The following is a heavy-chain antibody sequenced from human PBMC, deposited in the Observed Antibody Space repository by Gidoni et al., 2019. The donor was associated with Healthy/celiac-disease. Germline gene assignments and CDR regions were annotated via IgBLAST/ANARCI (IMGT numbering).Heavy chain of an antibody. CDR1: GFTFSSDA. D-gene: IGHD3-16*01. V-gene: IGHV3-33*06. Sequence: QVPPVESGGGVVQPGWSLRRPCAPSGFTFSSDAMHWVRQDPGKGLEWWSVMWYGGSSKYYTDSVRSRFTISRVNCKYTLYLQKNNLRAEDTTMYYCAESRAVSESYGPYYYYMDFWGKGTTVTVSS. CDR3: AESRAVSESYGPYYYYMDF. J-gene: IGHJ6*03. CDR2: MWYGGSSK.